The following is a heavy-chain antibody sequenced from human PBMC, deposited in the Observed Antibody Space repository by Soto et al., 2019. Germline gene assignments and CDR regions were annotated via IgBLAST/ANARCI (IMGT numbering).Heavy chain of an antibody. D-gene: IGHD3-10*01. J-gene: IGHJ5*02. CDR3: AKNGDPAGVLLWIGELDNWFDP. V-gene: IGHV3-23*01. Sequence: EVQLLESGGGLVQPGGSLRLSCAASGFTFSSYAMSWVRQAPGKGLEWVSAISGSGGSTYYADSVKGRFTISRDNSKNTRYLQMNSLRAEDTAVYYCAKNGDPAGVLLWIGELDNWFDPWGQGTLVTVSS. CDR2: ISGSGGST. CDR1: GFTFSSYA.